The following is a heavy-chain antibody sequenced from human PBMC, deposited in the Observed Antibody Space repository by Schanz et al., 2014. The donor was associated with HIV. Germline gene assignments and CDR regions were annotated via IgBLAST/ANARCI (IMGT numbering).Heavy chain of an antibody. CDR3: ARVANWDYYGMDV. V-gene: IGHV3-30*04. CDR2: IWYDGSKK. CDR1: GFTFSNYA. J-gene: IGHJ6*02. Sequence: QVQLVESGGGVVQPGRSLRLSCAVSGFTFSNYAMHWVRQAPGKGLEWVAVIWYDGSKKYYADSVKGRFTISRDNSKNTLYLQMNSLRGEDTAVYYCARVANWDYYGMDVWGRGTTVTVSS. D-gene: IGHD3-16*01.